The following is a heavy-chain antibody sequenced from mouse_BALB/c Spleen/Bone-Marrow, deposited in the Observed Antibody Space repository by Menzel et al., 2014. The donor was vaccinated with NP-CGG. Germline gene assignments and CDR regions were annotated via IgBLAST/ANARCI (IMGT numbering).Heavy chain of an antibody. V-gene: IGHV1-9*01. Sequence: QVHVKQSGAELMKPGASVKISCKATGYTFSSYWIEWVKQRPGHGLEWIGEILPGSGSTNYNEKFKGKATFTADTSSNTAYMQLSSMTSEDAAVYYCARTGTDWYFDVWGAGTTVTVSS. CDR1: GYTFSSYW. CDR2: ILPGSGST. CDR3: ARTGTDWYFDV. D-gene: IGHD4-1*01. J-gene: IGHJ1*01.